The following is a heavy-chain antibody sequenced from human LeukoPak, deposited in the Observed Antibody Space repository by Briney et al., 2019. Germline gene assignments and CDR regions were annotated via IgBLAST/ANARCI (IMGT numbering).Heavy chain of an antibody. D-gene: IGHD3-22*01. Sequence: GESLKISCKGSGYSFTSYWIGWVRQMPGKGLEWMGIIYPVDSDTRYSPSFQGQVTISADKSISTAYLQWSSLKASDTAMYYCASLNPHPAPYYDSSGYYASFDYWGQGTLVTVSS. CDR3: ASLNPHPAPYYDSSGYYASFDY. J-gene: IGHJ4*02. CDR2: IYPVDSDT. V-gene: IGHV5-51*01. CDR1: GYSFTSYW.